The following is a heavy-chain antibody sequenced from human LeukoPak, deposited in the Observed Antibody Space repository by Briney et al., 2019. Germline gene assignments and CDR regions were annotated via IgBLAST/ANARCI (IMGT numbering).Heavy chain of an antibody. D-gene: IGHD5-12*01. CDR3: AREDFSGYDEFRPWSD. CDR1: GFTFSSYA. CDR2: ISSSSSYI. J-gene: IGHJ4*02. Sequence: PGGSLRLSCAASGFTFSSYAMSWVRQAPGKGLEWVSSISSSSSYIYYADSVKGRFTISRDNAKNSLYLQMNSLRAEDTAVYYCAREDFSGYDEFRPWSDWGQGTLVTVSS. V-gene: IGHV3-21*01.